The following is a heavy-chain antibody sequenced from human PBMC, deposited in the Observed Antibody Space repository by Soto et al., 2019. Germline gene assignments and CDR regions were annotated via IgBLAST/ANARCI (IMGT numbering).Heavy chain of an antibody. V-gene: IGHV4-59*01. Sequence: SXTLSLTCTVSGGSISSYYWSWIRQPPVKGLEWIGYIYYSGSTNYNPSLKSRVTISVDTSKNQFSLKLSSVTAADTAVYYCARGFFDFWSGYTYNWFDPWGQGTLVTVSS. CDR2: IYYSGST. CDR3: ARGFFDFWSGYTYNWFDP. D-gene: IGHD3-3*01. J-gene: IGHJ5*02. CDR1: GGSISSYY.